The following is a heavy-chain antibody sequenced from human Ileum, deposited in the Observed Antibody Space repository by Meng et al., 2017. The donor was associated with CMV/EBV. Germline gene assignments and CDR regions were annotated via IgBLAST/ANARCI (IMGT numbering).Heavy chain of an antibody. V-gene: IGHV4-34*01. Sequence: QVQLQQWSAGLLKPSETLSLTRAVYGGSFSDYYWIWIRQSPGKGLEWIGEVHHSGITNYNPSLKSRVTISVDTSKNQFFLKLTSVTAADTGLYYCATNSEDYWGQGTLVTVSS. J-gene: IGHJ4*02. CDR2: VHHSGIT. D-gene: IGHD4-23*01. CDR1: GGSFSDYY. CDR3: ATNSEDY.